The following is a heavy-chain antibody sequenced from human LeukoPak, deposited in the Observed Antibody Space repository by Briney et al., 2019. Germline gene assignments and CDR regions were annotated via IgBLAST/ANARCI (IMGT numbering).Heavy chain of an antibody. V-gene: IGHV3-23*01. J-gene: IGHJ4*02. CDR2: ISGSGGST. Sequence: GGSLRLSCAASGFTFSSYAMSWVRQAPGKGLEWVSDISGSGGSTYYADSVKGRFTISRDNSKNTLYLQMNSLRAEDTAVYYCAKGGSGSGYSKYYFDYWGQGTLVTVSS. D-gene: IGHD3-22*01. CDR3: AKGGSGSGYSKYYFDY. CDR1: GFTFSSYA.